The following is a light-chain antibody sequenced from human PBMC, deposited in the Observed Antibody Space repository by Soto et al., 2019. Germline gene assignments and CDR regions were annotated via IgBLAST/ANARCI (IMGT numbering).Light chain of an antibody. CDR1: QDIRTE. V-gene: IGKV1-6*01. J-gene: IGKJ1*01. CDR2: GAS. Sequence: AIQMTQSPSSLSASVGDRVTITCRASQDIRTELGWYQQKPGKAPKLLIYGASTLQSGVPSRFSGSGSGTDFTLTISSLQPEDFATYYCLQDYSYPRTFGRGTKVEI. CDR3: LQDYSYPRT.